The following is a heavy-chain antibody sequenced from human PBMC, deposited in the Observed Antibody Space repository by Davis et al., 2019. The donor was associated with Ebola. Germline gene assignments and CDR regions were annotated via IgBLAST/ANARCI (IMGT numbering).Heavy chain of an antibody. D-gene: IGHD6-19*01. V-gene: IGHV3-64*01. CDR3: ARDGGSSWYYFDH. J-gene: IGHJ4*02. Sequence: GESLKISCAASGFSFNNYAMHWVRRAPGKGLEYVSFISINGGTTYYANSVQGRFTISRDNSKNTLYLEMDNLRAEDMAVYYCARDGGSSWYYFDHWGQGTLVTVSS. CDR1: GFSFNNYA. CDR2: ISINGGTT.